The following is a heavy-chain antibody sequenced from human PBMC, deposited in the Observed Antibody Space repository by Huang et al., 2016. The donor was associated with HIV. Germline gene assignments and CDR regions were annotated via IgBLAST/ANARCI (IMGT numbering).Heavy chain of an antibody. CDR2: INTNPGNP. Sequence: QVPLVQSGSELKKPGASVKVSCKASGYTFTSYAMNWVRQAPGQGLEWMGCINTNPGNPTYSQGFTGRFVFSLDTSVSTAYLQISSLKAEDTGVYYGASSPREVFGVFDYWGQGTLVTVSS. D-gene: IGHD3-3*01. CDR3: ASSPREVFGVFDY. CDR1: GYTFTSYA. V-gene: IGHV7-4-1*02. J-gene: IGHJ4*02.